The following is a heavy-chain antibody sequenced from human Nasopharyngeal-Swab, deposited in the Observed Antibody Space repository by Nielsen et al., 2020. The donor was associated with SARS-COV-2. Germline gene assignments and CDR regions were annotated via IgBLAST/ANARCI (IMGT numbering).Heavy chain of an antibody. D-gene: IGHD2-2*01. CDR3: ARVFVPYGQLPSQFDY. CDR2: IDYSGDS. J-gene: IGHJ4*02. CDR1: GDSIRNGGFY. V-gene: IGHV4-31*03. Sequence: SETLSITCSVSGDSIRNGGFYWRRGRQHPGKGQQWIGHIDYSGDSYYNPSLKSRDSVSVDTSKNHFSLKVNSVTAADTAIYYCARVFVPYGQLPSQFDYWGQGLLVTVSS.